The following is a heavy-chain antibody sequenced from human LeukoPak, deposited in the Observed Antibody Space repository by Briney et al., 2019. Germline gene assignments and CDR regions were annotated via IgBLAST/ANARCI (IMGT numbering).Heavy chain of an antibody. Sequence: GASVKVSCKASGGTFSSYAISWVRQAPGQGLEWMGGIIPIFGTANYAQKFQGRVTITADESTSTAYMELSSLRSEDTAVYYCASSRTIFGVVIEGPWGQGTLVTVSS. D-gene: IGHD3-3*01. CDR2: IIPIFGTA. V-gene: IGHV1-69*13. CDR1: GGTFSSYA. CDR3: ASSRTIFGVVIEGP. J-gene: IGHJ5*02.